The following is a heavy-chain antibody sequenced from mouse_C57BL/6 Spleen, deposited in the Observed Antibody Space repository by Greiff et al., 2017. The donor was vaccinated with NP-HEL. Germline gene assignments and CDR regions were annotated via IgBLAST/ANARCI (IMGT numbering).Heavy chain of an antibody. D-gene: IGHD1-1*01. Sequence: VQLQQSGPELVKPGASVKISCKASGYAFSSSWMNWVKQRPGKGLEWIGRIYPGDGDTNYNGKFKGKATLTADKSSSTAYMQLSSLTSEDSAVYFCERDYYGGSSYFDYWGQGTTLTVSS. V-gene: IGHV1-82*01. CDR3: ERDYYGGSSYFDY. J-gene: IGHJ2*01. CDR1: GYAFSSSW. CDR2: IYPGDGDT.